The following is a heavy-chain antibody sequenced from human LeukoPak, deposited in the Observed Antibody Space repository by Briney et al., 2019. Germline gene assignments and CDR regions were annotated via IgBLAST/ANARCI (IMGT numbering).Heavy chain of an antibody. CDR2: FYTSGST. CDR3: VRQFDY. Sequence: SETLSLTCTVSGGSISSGTYYWSWIRQPAGKGLEWIGRFYTSGSTNYNPSLKSRVTISVDTSRNQFSLKLSSVTVADTAVYYCVRQFDYWGQGTLVTVSS. J-gene: IGHJ4*02. CDR1: GGSISSGTYY. V-gene: IGHV4-61*02.